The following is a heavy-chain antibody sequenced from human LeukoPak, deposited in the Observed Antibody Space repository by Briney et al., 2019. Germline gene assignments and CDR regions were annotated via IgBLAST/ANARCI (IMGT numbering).Heavy chain of an antibody. CDR1: GFTFSSYA. J-gene: IGHJ6*02. CDR3: AKRREGYYYGMDV. D-gene: IGHD1-26*01. V-gene: IGHV3-23*01. CDR2: ISGSGGST. Sequence: GGSLRLSCAASGFTFSSYAMSWVRQAPGKGLEWVSAISGSGGSTYYADSVKGRFTISRDNSKNTLYVQMNSLRAEDTAVYYCAKRREGYYYGMDVWGQGTTVTVSS.